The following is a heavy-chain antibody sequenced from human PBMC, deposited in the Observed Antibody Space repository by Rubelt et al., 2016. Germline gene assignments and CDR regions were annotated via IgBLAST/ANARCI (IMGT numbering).Heavy chain of an antibody. CDR3: ARAIRNPINWFNP. D-gene: IGHD5-12*01. CDR2: INHRGPT. J-gene: IGHJ5*02. V-gene: IGHV4-34*01. CDR1: GGSLSGYY. Sequence: QVQLQQRGAGLLKPSETLSLTCAVYGGSLSGYYWGWIRQPPGQGLEWIGEINHRGPTNYNPSLKSRVTISLDPSKNQLSLNLTSVTAADTAVYYCARAIRNPINWFNPWGQGTLVTVSS.